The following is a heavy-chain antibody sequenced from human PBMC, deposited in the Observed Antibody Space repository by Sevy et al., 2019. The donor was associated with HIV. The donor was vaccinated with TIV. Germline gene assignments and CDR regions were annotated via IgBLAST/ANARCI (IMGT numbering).Heavy chain of an antibody. CDR2: ISYDGSNK. Sequence: GGSLRLSCAASGFTFSSYAMHWVRQAPGKGLEWVAVISYDGSNKYYADSVKGRFPISRDNSKNTLYLQMNSLRAEDTAVYYCARDSGGYSSGWYVYWGQGTLVTVSS. D-gene: IGHD6-19*01. CDR3: ARDSGGYSSGWYVY. J-gene: IGHJ4*02. CDR1: GFTFSSYA. V-gene: IGHV3-30-3*01.